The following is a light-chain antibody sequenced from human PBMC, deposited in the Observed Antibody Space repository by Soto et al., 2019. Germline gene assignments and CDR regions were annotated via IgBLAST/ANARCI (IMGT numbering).Light chain of an antibody. Sequence: VLTQSPVTLSLSPGDRATLCCRASQSGSSSLAWYRHQPGQAPSLLIYGASTRATGIPARFSGSGSGTEFTLTISSLQSEDFAVYYCQQYSKWPPITFGQGTRLEIK. J-gene: IGKJ5*01. CDR3: QQYSKWPPIT. CDR2: GAS. V-gene: IGKV3-15*01. CDR1: QSGSSS.